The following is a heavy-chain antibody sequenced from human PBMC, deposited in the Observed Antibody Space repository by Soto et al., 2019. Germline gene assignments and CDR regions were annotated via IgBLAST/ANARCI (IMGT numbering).Heavy chain of an antibody. CDR1: GFTFSSYA. V-gene: IGHV3-23*01. J-gene: IGHJ6*03. CDR2: ISGSGGST. Sequence: GGSLRLSCAASGFTFSSYAMSWVRQAPGKGLEWVSAISGSGGSTYYADSVKGRFTISRDNSKNTLYLQMNSLRAEDTAVYYCAKVYLDYYYYYMDVWGKGTTVTVSS. CDR3: AKVYLDYYYYYMDV.